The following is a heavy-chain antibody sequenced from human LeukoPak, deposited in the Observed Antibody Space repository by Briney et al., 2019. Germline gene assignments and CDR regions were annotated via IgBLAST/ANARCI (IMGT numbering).Heavy chain of an antibody. D-gene: IGHD3-22*01. Sequence: GGSLRLSCAASGFFFSNNAMSWVRQAPGKGLEWVAVISYDGSNKYYADSVKGRFTISRDNSKNTLYLQMNSLRAEDTAVYYCARDHAGGYYDSSGYYPTPYYFDYWGQGTLVTVSS. CDR1: GFFFSNNA. CDR2: ISYDGSNK. CDR3: ARDHAGGYYDSSGYYPTPYYFDY. V-gene: IGHV3-30-3*01. J-gene: IGHJ4*02.